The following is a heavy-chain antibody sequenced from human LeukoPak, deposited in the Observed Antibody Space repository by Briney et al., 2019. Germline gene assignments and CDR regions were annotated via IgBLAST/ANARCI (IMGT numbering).Heavy chain of an antibody. D-gene: IGHD6-13*01. J-gene: IGHJ5*02. CDR1: GYTFTSYA. Sequence: ASVKLSCKASGYTFTSYAMNWVRQAPGQGLEWMGWINTNTGNPTYAQGFTGRFVFSLDTSVSTAYLQISSLKAEDTAVYYCARGYSSSWYKVTGDWFDPWGQGTLVTVSS. CDR2: INTNTGNP. CDR3: ARGYSSSWYKVTGDWFDP. V-gene: IGHV7-4-1*02.